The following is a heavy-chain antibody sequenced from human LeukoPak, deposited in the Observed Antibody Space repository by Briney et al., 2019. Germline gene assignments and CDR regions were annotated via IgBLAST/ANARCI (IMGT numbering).Heavy chain of an antibody. V-gene: IGHV4-4*09. Sequence: SETLSLTCTVSGGSISSYYWSWIRQPPGKGLEWIGYIYTSGSTNYNPSLKSRVTISVDTSKNQFSLKLSSVTAADTAVYYCASSIAATGINYYYMDVWGEGTTVTVSS. CDR3: ASSIAATGINYYYMDV. D-gene: IGHD6-13*01. CDR2: IYTSGST. J-gene: IGHJ6*03. CDR1: GGSISSYY.